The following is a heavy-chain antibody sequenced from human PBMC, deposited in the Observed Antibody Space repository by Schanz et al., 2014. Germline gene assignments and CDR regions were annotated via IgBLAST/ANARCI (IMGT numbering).Heavy chain of an antibody. CDR2: ISGSGGST. CDR3: AKGRFGELSAFDI. Sequence: DVHLLESGGGLVQPGGSLRLSCAASGFTFSGFWMTWVRQAPGKGLEWVSAISGSGGSTYYADSVKGRFTISRDNSKNTLYLQMNSLRAEDTAVYYCAKGRFGELSAFDIWGQGTMVTVSS. D-gene: IGHD3-10*01. V-gene: IGHV3-23*01. CDR1: GFTFSGFW. J-gene: IGHJ3*02.